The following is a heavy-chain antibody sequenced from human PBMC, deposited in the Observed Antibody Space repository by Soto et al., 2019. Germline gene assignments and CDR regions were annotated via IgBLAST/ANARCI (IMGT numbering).Heavy chain of an antibody. J-gene: IGHJ4*02. CDR2: IHYSGST. CDR3: AAHDSGGYYAEY. Sequence: QLQLQESGPGLVKPSETLSLTCTVSGDSVTISDYYWGWIRQPPGKGLEWFGSIHYSGSTYYNPSLKSRVTITGDTSKKQFSLKLTSVTAADAAVYYCAAHDSGGYYAEYWGRGTLVTVS. V-gene: IGHV4-39*01. CDR1: GDSVTISDYY. D-gene: IGHD3-22*01.